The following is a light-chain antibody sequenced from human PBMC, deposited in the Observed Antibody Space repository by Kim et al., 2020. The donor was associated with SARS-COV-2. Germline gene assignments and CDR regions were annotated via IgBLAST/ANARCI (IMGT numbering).Light chain of an antibody. CDR2: DVN. CDR3: SSYSTSSRPV. V-gene: IGLV2-14*03. J-gene: IGLJ3*02. CDR1: DSDIGAYNY. Sequence: QSALTQPASVSGSPGQSITISCSGSDSDIGAYNYVSWYLQLPGKAPKLIIFDVNKRPSGISDHFSASKYGNTASLTISGLQTDDEGVYYCSSYSTSSRPVFGGGTKVTVL.